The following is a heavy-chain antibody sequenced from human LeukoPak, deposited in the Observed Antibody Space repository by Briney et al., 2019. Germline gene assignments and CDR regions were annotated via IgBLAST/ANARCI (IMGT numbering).Heavy chain of an antibody. V-gene: IGHV1-18*01. CDR2: ISTSNGNT. CDR3: AREETDVLTGYYRPGFDY. Sequence: ASVKVSCKATGYTFISYPITWVRQAPGQGLEWMGWISTSNGNTFYAQKFQARLTMTTDTSTSTVYMELRSLRSDDTAVYYCAREETDVLTGYYRPGFDYWGQGTLVTVSS. J-gene: IGHJ4*02. D-gene: IGHD3-9*01. CDR1: GYTFISYP.